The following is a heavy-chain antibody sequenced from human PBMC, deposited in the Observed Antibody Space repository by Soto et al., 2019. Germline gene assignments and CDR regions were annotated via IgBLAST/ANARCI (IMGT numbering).Heavy chain of an antibody. D-gene: IGHD6-19*01. J-gene: IGHJ4*02. CDR2: VYYTGST. CDR3: ARSVAVPGAHIDY. CDR1: RGSISGSY. Sequence: SDTLALACTVSRGSISGSYCSWIRQSPGKGLEWLGYVYYTGSTNYSPSLRSRVSISVDTSKNEFSLRLSSVTAADTAVYFCARSVAVPGAHIDYWGQGTQVT. V-gene: IGHV4-59*01.